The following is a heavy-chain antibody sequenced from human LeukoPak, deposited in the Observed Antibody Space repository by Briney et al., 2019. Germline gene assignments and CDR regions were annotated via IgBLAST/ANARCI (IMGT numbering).Heavy chain of an antibody. V-gene: IGHV3-21*01. CDR2: ISSGPNM. CDR3: ARDAGIVAFDI. Sequence: GGSLRLSCVASGFTFGGYTINWVRLAPGKGLEWVSSISSGPNMYFAESVKGRFTISRDSARNSVSLQLNSLRVEDTAVYYCARDAGIVAFDIWGQGTVVTVSS. J-gene: IGHJ3*02. CDR1: GFTFGGYT. D-gene: IGHD2-15*01.